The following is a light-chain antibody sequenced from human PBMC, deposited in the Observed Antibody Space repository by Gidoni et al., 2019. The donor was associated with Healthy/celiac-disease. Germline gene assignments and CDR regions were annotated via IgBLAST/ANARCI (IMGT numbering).Light chain of an antibody. CDR3: QQLNSYPT. Sequence: IQLTQSPSFLSASVGDRVTITCRASQGISSYLAWYQQKPGKAPKLLIYAASTLQSGVPSRFSGSGSGTEFTLTSSSLQPEDFATYYCQQLNSYPTFXXXTKLEIK. V-gene: IGKV1-9*01. J-gene: IGKJ2*01. CDR2: AAS. CDR1: QGISSY.